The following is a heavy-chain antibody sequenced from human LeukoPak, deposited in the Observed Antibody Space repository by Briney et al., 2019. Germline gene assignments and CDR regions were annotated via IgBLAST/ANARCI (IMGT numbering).Heavy chain of an antibody. CDR3: AKGFYGSGSSYFDA. Sequence: GGSLRLSCTASGFIFSNFGLNWVRQPPGKGLEWVSAIGIGDDTYYADTVKGRFTISRDNSKNTLFLQMNSLSAEDTAIYYCAKGFYGSGSSYFDAWGQGTLVSVSS. CDR1: GFIFSNFG. CDR2: IGIGDDT. V-gene: IGHV3-23*01. D-gene: IGHD3-10*01. J-gene: IGHJ4*02.